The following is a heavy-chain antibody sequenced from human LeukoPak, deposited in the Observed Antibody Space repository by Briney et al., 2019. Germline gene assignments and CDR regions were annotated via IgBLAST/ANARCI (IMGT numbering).Heavy chain of an antibody. J-gene: IGHJ4*02. CDR2: IHYSGST. CDR1: GGSISGYY. V-gene: IGHV4-59*08. CDR3: ARHGQNDGYPLDY. D-gene: IGHD5-24*01. Sequence: SETLSLTCTVSGGSISGYYWSWIRPPPGKGLEWIAYIHYSGSTNYNPPLKSRLTISVDTSKNQLSLKLNSVTDADTAVYYCARHGQNDGYPLDYWGQGTLVSVSS.